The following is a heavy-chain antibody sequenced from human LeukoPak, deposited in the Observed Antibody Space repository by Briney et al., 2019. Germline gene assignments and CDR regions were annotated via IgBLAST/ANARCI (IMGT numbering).Heavy chain of an antibody. CDR2: IRYDGSNK. CDR1: GFTFSSYG. CDR3: AKDRPNYYDSSGHYYRRDGDY. V-gene: IGHV3-30*02. Sequence: GGSLRLSCAASGFTFSSYGMHWVRQAPGKGLEWVAFIRYDGSNKYYADSVKGRFTISRDNSKNTLYLQMNSLRAEDTAIYHCAKDRPNYYDSSGHYYRRDGDYWGQGTLVTVSS. D-gene: IGHD3-22*01. J-gene: IGHJ4*02.